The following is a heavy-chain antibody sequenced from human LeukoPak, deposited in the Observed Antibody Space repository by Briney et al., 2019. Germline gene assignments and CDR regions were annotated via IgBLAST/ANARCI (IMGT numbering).Heavy chain of an antibody. J-gene: IGHJ4*02. CDR2: IRPMNSDV. CDR3: ASRPFETTVVPWDFY. Sequence: PGESLKISCKGSGYNFNTFWVAWVRQLPGKGLEWMGIIRPMNSDVIYSPSFQGQVTISADRSINTAYLQWSSLTASDTAMYYCASRPFETTVVPWDFYWGQGTQVTVSS. V-gene: IGHV5-51*01. CDR1: GYNFNTFW. D-gene: IGHD4-23*01.